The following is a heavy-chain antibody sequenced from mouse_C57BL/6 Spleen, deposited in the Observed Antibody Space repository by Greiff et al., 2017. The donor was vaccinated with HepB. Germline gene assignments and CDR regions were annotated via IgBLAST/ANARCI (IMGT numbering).Heavy chain of an antibody. Sequence: EVQLQQSGAELVRPGASVKLSCTASGFNIKDDYMHWVKQRPEQGLEWIGWIDPENGDTEYASKFQGKATITADTSSNTAYLQLSSLTSEDTAVYYCTTASSHYWGQGTTLTVSS. CDR3: TTASSHY. J-gene: IGHJ2*01. CDR1: GFNIKDDY. CDR2: IDPENGDT. V-gene: IGHV14-4*01. D-gene: IGHD1-1*01.